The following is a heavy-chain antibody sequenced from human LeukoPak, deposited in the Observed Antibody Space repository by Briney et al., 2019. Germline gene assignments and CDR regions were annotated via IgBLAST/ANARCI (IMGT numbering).Heavy chain of an antibody. D-gene: IGHD1-7*01. V-gene: IGHV4-34*01. CDR3: VTYNWNYAADY. J-gene: IGHJ4*02. Sequence: SETLSLTCAVYGGSLSGYYWSWIRQPPGKGLEWSGEINHSGSTNYNPSLKSRVTISVDTSKNQFSLKLSSATAADTAVYYCVTYNWNYAADYWGQGTLVTVSS. CDR1: GGSLSGYY. CDR2: INHSGST.